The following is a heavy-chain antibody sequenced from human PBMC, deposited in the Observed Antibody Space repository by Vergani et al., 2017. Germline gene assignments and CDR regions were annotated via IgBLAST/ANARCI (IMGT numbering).Heavy chain of an antibody. CDR1: GFTFSTYG. CDR2: TWYDGNNK. J-gene: IGHJ5*02. CDR3: ARDLRLRYIRFDP. Sequence: VQLLESGGSLKQPGGSVRLSCAASGFTFSTYGMHWVRQAPGKGLEWVAVTWYDGNNKQYADCMKGQFTISRDNSKSTMYLQMNSLRDEDTGVYYCARDLRLRYIRFDPWGPGTLVTVSS. V-gene: IGHV3-33*08. D-gene: IGHD3-16*01.